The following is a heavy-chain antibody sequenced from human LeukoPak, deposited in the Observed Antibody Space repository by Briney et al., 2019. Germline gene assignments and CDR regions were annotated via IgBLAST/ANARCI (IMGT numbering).Heavy chain of an antibody. CDR2: ISAYDGDT. CDR3: ARAVRGYSYAYLPY. Sequence: ASVKVSCKASGYTFSSYGISWVRQAPGQGLEWMGWISAYDGDTNYAQKLQGRVTMTTDTSTSTAYMELRSLRSDDTAVYYCARAVRGYSYAYLPYWGQGTLVTVSS. J-gene: IGHJ4*02. D-gene: IGHD5-18*01. V-gene: IGHV1-18*01. CDR1: GYTFSSYG.